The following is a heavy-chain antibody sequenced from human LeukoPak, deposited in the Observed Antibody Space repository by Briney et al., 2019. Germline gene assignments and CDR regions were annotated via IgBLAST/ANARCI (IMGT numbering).Heavy chain of an antibody. CDR1: GFTFSSYA. J-gene: IGHJ4*02. Sequence: GGSLRLSCAASGFTFSSYAMSWVRQAPGKGLEWVSVIYSGGSTYYADSVKGRFTISRDNSKNTLYLQMNSLRAEDTAVYYCARADEGYWGQGTLVTVSS. CDR2: IYSGGST. CDR3: ARADEGY. V-gene: IGHV3-66*01.